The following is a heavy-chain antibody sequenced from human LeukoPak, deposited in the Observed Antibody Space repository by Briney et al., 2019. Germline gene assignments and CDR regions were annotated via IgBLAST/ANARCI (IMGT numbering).Heavy chain of an antibody. Sequence: KPSETLSLTCAVYGGSFSGYYWSWIRQPPGKGLEWIGEINHSGRTNYNPSLKSRVTISVDTSKNQFSLKLSSVTAADTAVYYCARGYEVTMIVVVISHFDYWGQGTLVTVSS. D-gene: IGHD3-22*01. V-gene: IGHV4-34*01. CDR1: GGSFSGYY. CDR3: ARGYEVTMIVVVISHFDY. J-gene: IGHJ4*02. CDR2: INHSGRT.